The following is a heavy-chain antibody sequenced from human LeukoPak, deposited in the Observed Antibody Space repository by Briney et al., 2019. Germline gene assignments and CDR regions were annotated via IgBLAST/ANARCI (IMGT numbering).Heavy chain of an antibody. CDR1: GFIFSSYE. J-gene: IGHJ4*02. CDR3: ARGLRRAVAGGYFDY. CDR2: IYSGGST. Sequence: LPGGSLRLSCAASGFIFSSYEMNWVRQAPGKGLESVSVIYSGGSTYYAESVRGRFTISRDNSKNTLYLQMNSLRAEDTAVYYCARGLRRAVAGGYFDYWGQGTLVTVSS. V-gene: IGHV3-66*01. D-gene: IGHD6-19*01.